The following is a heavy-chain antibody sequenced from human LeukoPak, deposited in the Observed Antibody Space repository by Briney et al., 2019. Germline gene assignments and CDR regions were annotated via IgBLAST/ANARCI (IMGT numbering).Heavy chain of an antibody. Sequence: PSETLSLTCTVSGGSISSYYWSWLPQPAGKGLEWIGRIYTSGSTNYNPSLKSRVTMSVDTSKNQCSLKLGSVTAADTAVYYCARDQGTGEFDYWGQGTLVTVSS. V-gene: IGHV4-4*07. CDR1: GGSISSYY. J-gene: IGHJ4*02. D-gene: IGHD1-1*01. CDR2: IYTSGST. CDR3: ARDQGTGEFDY.